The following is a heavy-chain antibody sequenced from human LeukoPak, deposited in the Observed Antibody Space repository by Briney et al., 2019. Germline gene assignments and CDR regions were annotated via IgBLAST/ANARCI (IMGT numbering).Heavy chain of an antibody. V-gene: IGHV4-38-2*02. CDR3: ARGGYYGSGNDFRFDP. CDR1: GYSISSGYY. CDR2: IYHSGST. Sequence: SETLSLTCTVSGYSISSGYYWGWIRQPPGKGLEWIGSIYHSGSTYYNPSLKSRVTISVDTSKNQFSLKPSSVTAADTAVYYCARGGYYGSGNDFRFDPWGQGTLVTVSS. D-gene: IGHD3-10*01. J-gene: IGHJ5*02.